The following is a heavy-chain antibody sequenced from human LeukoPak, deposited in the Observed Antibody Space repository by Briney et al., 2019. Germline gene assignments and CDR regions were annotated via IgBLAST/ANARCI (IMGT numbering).Heavy chain of an antibody. CDR3: ARASMAAKLFDY. D-gene: IGHD2/OR15-2a*01. V-gene: IGHV3-66*02. CDR2: IYSGGST. J-gene: IGHJ4*02. CDR1: GFTVSTNY. Sequence: GGSLRLSCAASGFTVSTNYMTWVRQAPGKGLEGVSVIYSGGSTYYADSVKGRFTISRDNSKNTLYLQVNSLRAEDTAVYYCARASMAAKLFDYWGQGTLVTVSS.